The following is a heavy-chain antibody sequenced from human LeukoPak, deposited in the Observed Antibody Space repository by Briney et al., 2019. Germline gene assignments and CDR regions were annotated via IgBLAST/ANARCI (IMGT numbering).Heavy chain of an antibody. CDR3: AKVYCSGGSCYGEYFQH. D-gene: IGHD2-15*01. CDR2: ISGSGGST. J-gene: IGHJ1*01. CDR1: GFTFSSYA. Sequence: GGSLRLSCAASGFTFSSYAMSWVRQAPGKGLEWVSGISGSGGSTYYADSVKGRFTISRDNSKNTLYLQMNSLRAEDTAVYYCAKVYCSGGSCYGEYFQHWGQGTLVTVSS. V-gene: IGHV3-23*01.